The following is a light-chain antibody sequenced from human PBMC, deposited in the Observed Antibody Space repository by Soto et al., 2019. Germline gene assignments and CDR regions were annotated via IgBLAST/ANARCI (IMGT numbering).Light chain of an antibody. Sequence: QSVLTQPASVSGSPGQSITISCTGTKSDIGVYDFVSWYQQHPGKAPRLIIYEVVQRPSGVPDRFSGSKSGNTASLTVSGLQAADEADYFCKSYAGSNTYVFGSGTKLTVL. J-gene: IGLJ1*01. CDR2: EVV. CDR3: KSYAGSNTYV. V-gene: IGLV2-8*01. CDR1: KSDIGVYDF.